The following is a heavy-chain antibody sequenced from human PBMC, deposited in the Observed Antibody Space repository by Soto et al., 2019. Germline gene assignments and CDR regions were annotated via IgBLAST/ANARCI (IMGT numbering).Heavy chain of an antibody. V-gene: IGHV1-2*04. J-gene: IGHJ6*02. Sequence: GASVKVSCKASGYSFTDYHIHWVAPAPGQGLEWLGRINPKSGGTSTAQKFQGWVTMTRDRSISTVYMELTRLRSDDTAVYFCARGHSTACSTGLCSFFYNHEMDVWG. D-gene: IGHD2-8*01. CDR3: ARGHSTACSTGLCSFFYNHEMDV. CDR1: GYSFTDYH. CDR2: INPKSGGT.